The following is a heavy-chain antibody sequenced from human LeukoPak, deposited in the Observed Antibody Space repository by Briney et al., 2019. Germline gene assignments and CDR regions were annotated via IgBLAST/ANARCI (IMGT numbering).Heavy chain of an antibody. CDR1: GGSFSGYY. D-gene: IGHD3-3*01. Sequence: SETLSLTCAVYGGSFSGYYWSWIRQPPGKGLEWIGEINHSGSTNYNPSLKSRVTISVDTSKNQFSLKLSSVTAADTAVYYCARSPTKGFLEWLSLDAFDIWGQGTMVTVS. CDR3: ARSPTKGFLEWLSLDAFDI. J-gene: IGHJ3*02. V-gene: IGHV4-34*01. CDR2: INHSGST.